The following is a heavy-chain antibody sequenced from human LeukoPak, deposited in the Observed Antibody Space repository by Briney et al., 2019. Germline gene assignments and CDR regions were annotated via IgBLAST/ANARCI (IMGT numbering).Heavy chain of an antibody. Sequence: PSETLSLTCAVYGGSFSGYYWSWIRQPPGKGLEWIGEINQSGSTNYNPSLKSRVTISVDTSKNQFSLKLSSVTAADTAVYYCARLYYYYYMDVWGKGTTVTVS. CDR3: ARLYYYYYMDV. CDR2: INQSGST. V-gene: IGHV4-34*01. J-gene: IGHJ6*03. CDR1: GGSFSGYY.